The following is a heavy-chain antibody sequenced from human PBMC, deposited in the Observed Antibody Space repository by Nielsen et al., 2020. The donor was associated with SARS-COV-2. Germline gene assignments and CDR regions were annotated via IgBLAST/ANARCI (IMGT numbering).Heavy chain of an antibody. CDR2: ISWNSGSI. Sequence: GGSLRLSCAASGFTLDDYAMHWVRQAPGKGLEWVSGISWNSGSIGYADSVKGRFTISRDNAKNSLYLKMNSLRAEDTALYYCAKDRVGYCSSTSCLYYFDYWGQGTLVTVSS. V-gene: IGHV3-9*01. D-gene: IGHD2-2*01. CDR3: AKDRVGYCSSTSCLYYFDY. CDR1: GFTLDDYA. J-gene: IGHJ4*02.